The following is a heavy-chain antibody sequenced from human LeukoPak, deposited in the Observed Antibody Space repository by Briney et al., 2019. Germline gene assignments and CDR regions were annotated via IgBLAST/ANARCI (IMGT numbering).Heavy chain of an antibody. CDR1: GYTFTGYY. J-gene: IGHJ5*02. D-gene: IGHD2-8*01. CDR3: AREAERYCTNGVCYPKNSFYP. Sequence: GASVKVSCKASGYTFTGYYIHWVRQAPGQGLEWMGWINPNSGGTNYAQKFQGRVTVTRDTSTSTHYMELSRLRSDDTAVYYCAREAERYCTNGVCYPKNSFYPWGQGTLVTVSS. V-gene: IGHV1-2*02. CDR2: INPNSGGT.